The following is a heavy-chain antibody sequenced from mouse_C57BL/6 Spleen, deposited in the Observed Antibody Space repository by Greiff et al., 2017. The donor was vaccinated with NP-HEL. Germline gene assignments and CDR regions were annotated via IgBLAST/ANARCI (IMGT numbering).Heavy chain of an antibody. D-gene: IGHD2-5*01. CDR2: IYPGDGDT. CDR3: ARESYSNYAAY. J-gene: IGHJ3*01. CDR1: GYAFSSSW. Sequence: VQLQQSGPELVKPGASVKISCKASGYAFSSSWMNWVKQRPGKGLEWIGRIYPGDGDTNYNGKFKGKATLTADKSSSTAYMQLSSLTSEDSAVYFCARESYSNYAAYWGQGTLVTVSA. V-gene: IGHV1-82*01.